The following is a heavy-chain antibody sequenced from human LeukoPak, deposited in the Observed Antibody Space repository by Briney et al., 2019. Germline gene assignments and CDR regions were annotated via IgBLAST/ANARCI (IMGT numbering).Heavy chain of an antibody. J-gene: IGHJ5*02. D-gene: IGHD6-19*01. CDR1: GYSFSSYW. CDR2: IDPTDSYT. Sequence: GASLQISCKGSGYSFSSYWISWVRQMPGKGLEWMGRIDPTDSYTDYSPSFQGHVTISVDRSISTAYLQWSSLKASDTAMYFCASSRAGTLKVHNWFDPWGQGSLVTVSS. V-gene: IGHV5-10-1*01. CDR3: ASSRAGTLKVHNWFDP.